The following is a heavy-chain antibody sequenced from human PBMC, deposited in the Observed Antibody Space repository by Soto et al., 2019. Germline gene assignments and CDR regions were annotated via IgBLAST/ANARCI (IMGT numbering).Heavy chain of an antibody. Sequence: ETLSLTCTVTGDSISSRSYYWGWIRQPPGKGLEWIGSIYYSGSNYNNPSLRSRVSMYIDTSKDQFSLKLKSVTAADTALYFCARQRNSVVIXAYFEVWGPGSLVXVS. D-gene: IGHD3-10*01. CDR1: GDSISSRSYY. CDR3: ARQRNSVVIXAYFEV. J-gene: IGHJ4*02. V-gene: IGHV4-39*01. CDR2: IYYSGSN.